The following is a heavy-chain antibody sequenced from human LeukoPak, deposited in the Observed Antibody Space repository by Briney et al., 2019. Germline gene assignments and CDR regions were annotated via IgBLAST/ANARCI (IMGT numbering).Heavy chain of an antibody. V-gene: IGHV3-30*01. D-gene: IGHD6-19*01. CDR1: GFTFGDYP. CDR3: TRGDSSGIFDP. J-gene: IGHJ5*02. CDR2: VSSDGTTQ. Sequence: GTTLRLSCAASGFTFGDYPMNWVRQAPGKGLEWVAVVSSDGTTQYYADSVKGRFTISRDNAKNTLFLQWNSLEADDTAVYFCTRGDSSGIFDPWGQGTLVTVSS.